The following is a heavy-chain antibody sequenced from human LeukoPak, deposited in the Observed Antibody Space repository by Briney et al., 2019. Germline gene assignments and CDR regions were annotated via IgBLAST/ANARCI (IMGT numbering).Heavy chain of an antibody. CDR2: ISYDGSNK. Sequence: GRSLRLSCAASGFTFSSYAMHWVRQAPGKGLEWVAVISYDGSNKYYADSVKGRFTISRDTAKNSLYLQLNNLRVEDTAIYYCGREGYGGTSDAFDIWGQGTLVSVSS. CDR3: GREGYGGTSDAFDI. J-gene: IGHJ3*02. CDR1: GFTFSSYA. D-gene: IGHD4-23*01. V-gene: IGHV3-30*04.